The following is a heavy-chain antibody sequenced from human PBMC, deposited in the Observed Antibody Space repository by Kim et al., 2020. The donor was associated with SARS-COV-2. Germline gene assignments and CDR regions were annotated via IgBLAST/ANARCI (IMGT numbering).Heavy chain of an antibody. J-gene: IGHJ4*02. D-gene: IGHD3-22*01. CDR2: ISYDGSNK. CDR1: GFTFSSYG. Sequence: GGSLRLSCAASGFTFSSYGMHWVRQAPGKGLEWVAVISYDGSNKYYADSVKGRFTISRDNSKNTLYLQMNSLRAEDTAVYYCAKDPAANDGTSWYDSSGYYFDYWGQGTLVTVSS. CDR3: AKDPAANDGTSWYDSSGYYFDY. V-gene: IGHV3-30*18.